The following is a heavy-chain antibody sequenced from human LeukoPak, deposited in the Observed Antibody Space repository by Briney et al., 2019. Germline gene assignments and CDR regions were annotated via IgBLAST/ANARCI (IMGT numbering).Heavy chain of an antibody. CDR3: ASISYGDYSFDY. Sequence: SGTLSLTCTVSGGSISSYYWSWIRQPPGKGLEWIGYIYYSGSTNYNPSLKSRVTISVDTSKNQFSLKLSSVTAADTAVYYCASISYGDYSFDYWGQGTLVTVSS. D-gene: IGHD4-17*01. CDR1: GGSISSYY. V-gene: IGHV4-59*01. J-gene: IGHJ4*02. CDR2: IYYSGST.